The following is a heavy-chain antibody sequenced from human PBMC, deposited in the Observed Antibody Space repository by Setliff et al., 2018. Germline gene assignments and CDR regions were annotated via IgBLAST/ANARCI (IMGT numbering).Heavy chain of an antibody. D-gene: IGHD6-19*01. V-gene: IGHV5-51*01. J-gene: IGHJ4*02. CDR1: GYSFTSYW. CDR3: ARRAYISSAWFFDS. Sequence: GESLKISCKGSGYSFTSYWIGWVRQMPGKGLEWMGIIYPGDSDTRYSPSFQGQVTMSADKSISTAYLQWSSLKSSDTAMYYCARRAYISSAWFFDSWGQGTLVTVSS. CDR2: IYPGDSDT.